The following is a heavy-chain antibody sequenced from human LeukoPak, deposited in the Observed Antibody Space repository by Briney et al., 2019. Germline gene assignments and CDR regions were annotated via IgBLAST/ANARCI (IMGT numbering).Heavy chain of an antibody. V-gene: IGHV3-23*01. D-gene: IGHD4-11*01. CDR3: ARTAEDYSNEPGHYMDV. Sequence: GGSLRLSCAASGFTFSSYAMSWVRQAPGKGLEWVSAISGSGGSTYYADSVKGRFTISRDNSKNTLYLQMNSLRSEDTAVYYCARTAEDYSNEPGHYMDVWGKGTTVTVSS. J-gene: IGHJ6*03. CDR1: GFTFSSYA. CDR2: ISGSGGST.